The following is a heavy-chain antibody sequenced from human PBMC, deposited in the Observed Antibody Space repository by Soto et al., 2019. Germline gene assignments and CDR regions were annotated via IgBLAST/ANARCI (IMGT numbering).Heavy chain of an antibody. CDR1: GFPFSSFA. V-gene: IGHV3-23*01. CDR2: IRDSNSGGTT. J-gene: IGHJ4*02. D-gene: IGHD1-26*01. Sequence: VQLLESGGGLIQPGGSLRLSCAASGFPFSSFAMSWVRQAPAKGLEWVSSIRDSNSGGTTFYTDSVRGRFTISRDDSKNTLYLQMSSLRAEDTARYYCAKVRVGIDVDFDYWGQGTLVTVSS. CDR3: AKVRVGIDVDFDY.